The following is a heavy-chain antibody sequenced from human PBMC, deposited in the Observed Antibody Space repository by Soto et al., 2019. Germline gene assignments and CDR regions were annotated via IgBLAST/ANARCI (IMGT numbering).Heavy chain of an antibody. CDR1: GFTFSSYA. J-gene: IGHJ6*02. Sequence: EVQLLESGGGLVQPGGSLRLSCAASGFTFSSYAVSWVRQAPGKGPEWISSISGSGSTIYYADSVKGRFTISRDNSKNTLYLQMSSLRAEDTAVYYCARSVVPAAIYYYYGMDVWGQGTTVTVSS. D-gene: IGHD2-2*01. CDR2: ISGSGSTI. CDR3: ARSVVPAAIYYYYGMDV. V-gene: IGHV3-23*01.